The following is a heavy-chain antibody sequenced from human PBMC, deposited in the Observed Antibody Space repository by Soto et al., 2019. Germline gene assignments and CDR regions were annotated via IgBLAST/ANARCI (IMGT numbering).Heavy chain of an antibody. J-gene: IGHJ4*02. CDR2: INHSGST. CDR3: AREAIAARPFDS. D-gene: IGHD6-6*01. V-gene: IGHV4-34*01. CDR1: GGSFSGYY. Sequence: QVQLQQWGAGLLKPSETLSLTCAVYGGSFSGYYWSWIRQPPGKGLEWIGEINHSGSTNYNPSLKSQVTISVDTSKNQFSLKMSSVTAADTDVYYCAREAIAARPFDSWGQGTLVTVSS.